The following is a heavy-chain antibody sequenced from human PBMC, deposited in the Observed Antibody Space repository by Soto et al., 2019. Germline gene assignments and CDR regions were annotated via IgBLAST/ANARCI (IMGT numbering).Heavy chain of an antibody. CDR1: GFTFSSYA. D-gene: IGHD6-25*01. J-gene: IGHJ6*02. CDR2: ISGSGIST. V-gene: IGHV3-23*01. Sequence: GGSLRLSCAASGFTFSSYAISWVRQAPGKGLEWVSAISGSGISTFYADSVKGRFTISRDNSNNTLYLQMNSLRADDTAVYYCAKALQRGFFYYGMDVWGQGTTVTVSS. CDR3: AKALQRGFFYYGMDV.